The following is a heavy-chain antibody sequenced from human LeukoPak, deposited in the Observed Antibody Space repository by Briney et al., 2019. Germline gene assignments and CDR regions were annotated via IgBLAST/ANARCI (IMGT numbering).Heavy chain of an antibody. D-gene: IGHD3-22*01. CDR1: GYTFTSYD. CDR3: ARGGPLPTMRAAYDAFDI. Sequence: GASVKVSCKASGYTFTSYDINWVRQATGQGLEWMGWMNPNSGNTGYAQKFQGRVTITADESASTAYMELSSLRSEDTAVYYCARGGPLPTMRAAYDAFDIWGQGTMVTVSS. J-gene: IGHJ3*02. V-gene: IGHV1-8*01. CDR2: MNPNSGNT.